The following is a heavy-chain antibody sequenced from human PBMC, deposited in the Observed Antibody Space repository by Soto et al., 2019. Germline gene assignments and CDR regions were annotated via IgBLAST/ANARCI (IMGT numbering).Heavy chain of an antibody. CDR3: VRDDVNAPGVCFDD. J-gene: IGHJ4*02. Sequence: QVQLVQSGTEVKKPGASVKVSCKASDYSFSSYAISWVRQAPGQGLEWMGWINPHNGNTNYAQKFRGRISITTDTAPATAYMELSSLRFVDTALYYCVRDDVNAPGVCFDDWGQGTLVTVSS. CDR1: DYSFSSYA. V-gene: IGHV1-18*01. CDR2: INPHNGNT. D-gene: IGHD3-10*02.